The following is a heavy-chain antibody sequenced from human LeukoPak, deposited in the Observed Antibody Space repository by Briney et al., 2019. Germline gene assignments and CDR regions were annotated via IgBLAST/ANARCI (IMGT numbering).Heavy chain of an antibody. V-gene: IGHV3-20*04. CDR2: INWNGGNT. Sequence: GGSLRLSCAASGFTFDDYGMSWVRQAPGKGLEWVSGINWNGGNTGYADSVKGRFTISRDNAKNSLYLQMDSLRAEDTALYYCGRDLSGWYGPDYWGQGTLVTVSS. D-gene: IGHD6-19*01. J-gene: IGHJ4*02. CDR3: GRDLSGWYGPDY. CDR1: GFTFDDYG.